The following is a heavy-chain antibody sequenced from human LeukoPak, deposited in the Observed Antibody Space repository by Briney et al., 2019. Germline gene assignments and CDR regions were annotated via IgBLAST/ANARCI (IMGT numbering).Heavy chain of an antibody. V-gene: IGHV4-61*02. D-gene: IGHD3-9*01. CDR2: IYTSGST. CDR1: GGSISSGSYY. J-gene: IGHJ6*03. CDR3: AREARGWGILTGHTTGDYYYMDV. Sequence: SQTLSLTCTVSGGSISSGSYYWSWIRQPAGKGLEWIGRIYTSGSTNYNPSLKSRVTISVDTSKNQFSLKLSSVTAADTAVYYCAREARGWGILTGHTTGDYYYMDVWGKGTTVTVSS.